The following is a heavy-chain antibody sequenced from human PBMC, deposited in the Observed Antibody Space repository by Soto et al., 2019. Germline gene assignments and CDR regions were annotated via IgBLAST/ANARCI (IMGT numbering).Heavy chain of an antibody. CDR3: ARGNIAAALVY. J-gene: IGHJ4*02. D-gene: IGHD6-13*01. V-gene: IGHV4-34*01. Sequence: QVQLQQWGAGLLKPSETLSLTCAVYGGSISGHYWNWIRQPPGKGLEWIGEINHSGRTNYNPSLKRRVTISVDTSKNQLSLNLGSVAAADTAVYYCARGNIAAALVYWGQGTLVTVSS. CDR1: GGSISGHY. CDR2: INHSGRT.